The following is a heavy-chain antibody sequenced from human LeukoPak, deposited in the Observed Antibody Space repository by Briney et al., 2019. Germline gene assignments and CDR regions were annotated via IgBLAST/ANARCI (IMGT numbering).Heavy chain of an antibody. J-gene: IGHJ5*02. Sequence: GASVTGSCKASGYTFTKYYIHWVRQAPGQGLEWMGLIYPSGGSTRYAQKFQGIVTMSRDTSTSTGYMELSSLRSEDTPVYFCVREGMPDASPVVWLDPWGQGTLVTVCS. D-gene: IGHD4-23*01. CDR2: IYPSGGST. V-gene: IGHV1-46*01. CDR1: GYTFTKYY. CDR3: VREGMPDASPVVWLDP.